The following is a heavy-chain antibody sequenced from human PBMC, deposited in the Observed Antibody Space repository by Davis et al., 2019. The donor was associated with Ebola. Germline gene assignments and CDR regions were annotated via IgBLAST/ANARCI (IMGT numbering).Heavy chain of an antibody. CDR1: GYTFTSYG. D-gene: IGHD2-2*01. CDR2: TSAYNVNT. Sequence: ASVKVSCKASGYTFTSYGISWVRQAPGQGLEWMGWTSAYNVNTNYAQKLQGRVTMTTDTSTSTAYMDLSSLRSEDTAVYYCARAVRYPVVVTRSSRKYYFDYWGQGTRVTISS. V-gene: IGHV1-18*04. CDR3: ARAVRYPVVVTRSSRKYYFDY. J-gene: IGHJ4*02.